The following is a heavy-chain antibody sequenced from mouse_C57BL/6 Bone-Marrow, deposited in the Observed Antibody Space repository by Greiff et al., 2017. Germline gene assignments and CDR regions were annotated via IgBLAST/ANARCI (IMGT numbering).Heavy chain of an antibody. Sequence: QVQLKQSGAELARPGASVKLSCKASGYTFTSYGISWVKQRTGQGLEWIGEIYPRSGNTYYNEKFKGKAILTADKSSSTAYMELRSLTSEDSAVYFCARQRYYGPWFAYWGQGTLVTVSA. D-gene: IGHD1-1*01. CDR3: ARQRYYGPWFAY. CDR1: GYTFTSYG. J-gene: IGHJ3*01. V-gene: IGHV1-81*01. CDR2: IYPRSGNT.